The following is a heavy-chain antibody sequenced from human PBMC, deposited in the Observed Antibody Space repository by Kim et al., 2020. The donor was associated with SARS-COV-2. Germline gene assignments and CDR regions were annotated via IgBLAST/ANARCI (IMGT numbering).Heavy chain of an antibody. CDR3: ARGRAGVVPAPVLGIGPHYEYFIMDV. D-gene: IGHD3-16*01. V-gene: IGHV4-34*01. CDR1: GGSLSGYR. CDR2: IDQRGTI. Sequence: SETLSLTCAVYGGSLSGYRWSWIRQPPGKGLEWIGEIDQRGTINHNPSLKSRVTMSIDTSKNQFSLKLTSVTAADTGFYHCARGRAGVVPAPVLGIGPHYEYFIMDVWGHGTTVTVSS. J-gene: IGHJ6*02.